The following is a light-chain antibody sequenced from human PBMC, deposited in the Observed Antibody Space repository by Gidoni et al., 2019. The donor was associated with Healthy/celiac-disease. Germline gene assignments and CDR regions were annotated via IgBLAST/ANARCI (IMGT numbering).Light chain of an antibody. J-gene: IGLJ2*01. CDR3: CSYAGSYNFVV. V-gene: IGLV2-11*01. Sequence: QSALTQPRSVSGAPGQSVTISCTGTSSDVGGYNYVSWYQQPPGKAPKLMIYDVSKRPSGVPDRFSGSKSGNMASLTISGLQAEDEADYYCCSYAGSYNFVVFGGGTKLTVL. CDR1: SSDVGGYNY. CDR2: DVS.